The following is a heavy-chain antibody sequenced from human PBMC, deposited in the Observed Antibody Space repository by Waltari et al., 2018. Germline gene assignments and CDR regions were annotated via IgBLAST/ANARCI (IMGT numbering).Heavy chain of an antibody. CDR1: AFSLSTSGVV. V-gene: IGHV2-5*01. CDR3: APRGVAAPGPPPYFDY. J-gene: IGHJ4*02. CDR2: IYWNDDK. Sequence: QITLQESGPTLVNPTQTLTLTCTFSAFSLSTSGVVVGWIRQPPGKALEWLALIYWNDDKRYNPSLKSRLTITKDTSKNQVLLTMTNMDPVDTATYYCAPRGVAAPGPPPYFDYWGQGTLVTVSS. D-gene: IGHD6-6*01.